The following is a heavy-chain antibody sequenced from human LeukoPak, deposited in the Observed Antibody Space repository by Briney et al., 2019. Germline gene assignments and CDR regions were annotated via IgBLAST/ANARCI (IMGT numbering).Heavy chain of an antibody. D-gene: IGHD3-9*01. V-gene: IGHV3-9*01. CDR1: GFTFDDYA. Sequence: GRSLRLPCAASGFTFDDYAMHWVRQAPGKGLEWVSGISWNSGSIGYADSVKGRFTISRDNAKNSLYLQMNSLRAEDTALYYCAKYPGYDILTAPGGYWGQGTLVTVSS. J-gene: IGHJ4*02. CDR3: AKYPGYDILTAPGGY. CDR2: ISWNSGSI.